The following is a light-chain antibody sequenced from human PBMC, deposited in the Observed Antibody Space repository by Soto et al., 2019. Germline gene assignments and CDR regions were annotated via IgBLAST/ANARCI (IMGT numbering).Light chain of an antibody. V-gene: IGKV2-28*01. CDR2: LGS. CDR1: RGLLHSTGKNY. Sequence: DILMTQSPISLPVTPGEPASISCWSSRGLLHSTGKNYLDWFLQKPGQSPKLLIYLGSNRASGVPDRFSGSVSGTNFTLRISRVEAEDVGVYYCMQALQSPRTFGRGTKVEIK. J-gene: IGKJ1*01. CDR3: MQALQSPRT.